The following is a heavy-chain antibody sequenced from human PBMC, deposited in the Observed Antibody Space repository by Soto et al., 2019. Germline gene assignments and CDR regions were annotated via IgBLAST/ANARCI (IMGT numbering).Heavy chain of an antibody. CDR3: ARLKPGYRNGQL. Sequence: EVQLVQSGAEVKKPGESLRISCEGSGYSFSSYWINWVRQMPGKGLEWMGRIDPGVSDTKYSPSFQGHVTISADKSISTAYLQSNSLKASDTAMYSCARLKPGYRNGQLWGQGTHVTVSS. CDR2: IDPGVSDT. J-gene: IGHJ4*02. V-gene: IGHV5-10-1*01. D-gene: IGHD5-18*01. CDR1: GYSFSSYW.